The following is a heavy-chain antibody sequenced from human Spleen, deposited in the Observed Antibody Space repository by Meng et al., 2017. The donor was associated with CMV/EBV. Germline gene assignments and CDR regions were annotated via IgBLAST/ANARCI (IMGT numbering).Heavy chain of an antibody. CDR3: AREDTVTTENYYYGMDV. CDR2: ISAYNGHT. J-gene: IGHJ6*02. CDR1: GYSFTSYG. V-gene: IGHV1-18*01. Sequence: ASVKVSCKASGYSFTSYGISWVRQAPGQGLEWMAWISAYNGHTKYAHKLQGRVTMTTDTSTTTAYMDLRSLRSDDTAVYYCAREDTVTTENYYYGMDVWGQGTTVTVSS. D-gene: IGHD4-11*01.